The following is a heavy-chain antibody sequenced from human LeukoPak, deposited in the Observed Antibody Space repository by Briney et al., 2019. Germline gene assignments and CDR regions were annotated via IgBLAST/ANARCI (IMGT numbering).Heavy chain of an antibody. V-gene: IGHV1-18*01. CDR3: AMYSSGWYDTNYYYMDV. CDR2: NSAYNGNT. D-gene: IGHD6-19*01. Sequence: ASVKVSCKASGYTFTSYGISWVRQAPGQGLEWMGWNSAYNGNTNYAQKLQGRVTMTTDTSTSTAYMELRSLRSDDTAVYYCAMYSSGWYDTNYYYMDVWGKGTTVTVSS. CDR1: GYTFTSYG. J-gene: IGHJ6*03.